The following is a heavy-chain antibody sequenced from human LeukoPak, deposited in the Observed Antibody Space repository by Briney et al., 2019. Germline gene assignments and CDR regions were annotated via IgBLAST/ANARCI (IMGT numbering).Heavy chain of an antibody. J-gene: IGHJ4*02. D-gene: IGHD3-10*01. Sequence: GASVKVSCKASRYTFTSYLIHWVRQAPGQGPEWMGVMYTSGGGTTYAQKFQGRVTMTRDTSTSTVYMELSSLRFEDTAVYYCARERGSTQCFAYWGQGTLVTVSS. CDR3: ARERGSTQCFAY. CDR2: MYTSGGGT. CDR1: RYTFTSYL. V-gene: IGHV1-46*01.